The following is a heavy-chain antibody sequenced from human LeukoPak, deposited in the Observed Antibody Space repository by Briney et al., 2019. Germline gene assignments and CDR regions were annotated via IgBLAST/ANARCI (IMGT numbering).Heavy chain of an antibody. V-gene: IGHV4-34*01. CDR3: ARGGVSSSWYRIIPPRPFDY. CDR1: GGSFSVYY. CDR2: INHSVST. D-gene: IGHD6-13*01. Sequence: PSETLSLTCAVYGGSFSVYYWSWIRQPPGKGLEWIGEINHSVSTNYNPSLKSRVTISVDTSKNQFSLKLSSVTAADTAVYYCARGGVSSSWYRIIPPRPFDYWGQGTLVTVSS. J-gene: IGHJ4*02.